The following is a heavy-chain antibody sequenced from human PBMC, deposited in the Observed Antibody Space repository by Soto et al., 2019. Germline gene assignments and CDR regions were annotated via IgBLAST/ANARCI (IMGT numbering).Heavy chain of an antibody. CDR3: GLEPTGTGGFDY. V-gene: IGHV1-2*02. CDR1: GHTFTGHH. D-gene: IGHD7-27*01. CDR2: IDLDSSHT. J-gene: IGHJ4*02. Sequence: QVQLVQSGPEVKMPGASVKVSCKASGHTFTGHHMHWVRQAPGQGLAWMAYIDLDSSHTKYAQRFQGRVTTTRDTSITTAYMELSGLRSDDTALYYCGLEPTGTGGFDYWGQGTVLTVSS.